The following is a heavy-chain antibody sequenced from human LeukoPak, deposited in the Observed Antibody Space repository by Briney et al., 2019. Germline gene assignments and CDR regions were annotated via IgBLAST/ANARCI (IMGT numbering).Heavy chain of an antibody. CDR2: IIPIFGTA. D-gene: IGHD6-13*01. V-gene: IGHV1-69*01. J-gene: IGHJ4*02. CDR1: GGTFSSYA. CDR3: ASSAAGPLIGGYFDY. Sequence: SVKVSCKASGGTFSSYAISWVRQAPGQGLEWMGGIIPIFGTANYAQKFQGRVTITADESTSTAHMELSSLRSEDTAVHYCASSAAGPLIGGYFDYWGQGTLVTVSS.